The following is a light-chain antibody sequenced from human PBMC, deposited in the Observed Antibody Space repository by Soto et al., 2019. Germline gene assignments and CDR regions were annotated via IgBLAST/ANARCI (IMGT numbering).Light chain of an antibody. CDR1: SSNIGAGYD. CDR3: QSYDSSLSGYVV. V-gene: IGLV1-40*01. CDR2: GNS. Sequence: QSVPTQPPSVSGAPGQRVTISCTGSSSNIGAGYDVHWYQQLPGPAPKLLIYGNSNRPSGVPDRFSGSKSGTSASLAITGLQAEDEADYYCQSYDSSLSGYVVFGGGTKLTVL. J-gene: IGLJ2*01.